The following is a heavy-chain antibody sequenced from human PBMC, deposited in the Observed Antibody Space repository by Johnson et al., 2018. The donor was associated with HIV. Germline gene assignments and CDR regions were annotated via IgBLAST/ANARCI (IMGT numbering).Heavy chain of an antibody. CDR2: IRYDGSNK. CDR1: GFTFSCYG. J-gene: IGHJ3*02. D-gene: IGHD3/OR15-3a*01. CDR3: ARDPGLYYDIWVSAFDI. Sequence: QMQLLESGGGLVQPGGSLRLSCAASGFTFSCYGLHWVRQAPGKGMEWVAFIRYDGSNKYYADSVKGRFTISRDNSKNTLDLQMNNLRAEDTAVYYCARDPGLYYDIWVSAFDIWGQGTMVTVSS. V-gene: IGHV3-30*02.